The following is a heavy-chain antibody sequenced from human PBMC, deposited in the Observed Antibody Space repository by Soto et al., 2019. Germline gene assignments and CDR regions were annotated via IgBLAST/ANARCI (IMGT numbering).Heavy chain of an antibody. CDR1: GYTFTGYY. CDR3: ARGDDILTGYYHPYYYYYMDV. Sequence: GASVKVSCKASGYTFTGYYMHWVRQAPGQGLEWMGWINPNSGGTNYAQKFQGWVTMTRDTSISTAYMELSRLRSDDTAVYYCARGDDILTGYYHPYYYYYMDVWGKGTTVTVSS. CDR2: INPNSGGT. J-gene: IGHJ6*03. D-gene: IGHD3-9*01. V-gene: IGHV1-2*04.